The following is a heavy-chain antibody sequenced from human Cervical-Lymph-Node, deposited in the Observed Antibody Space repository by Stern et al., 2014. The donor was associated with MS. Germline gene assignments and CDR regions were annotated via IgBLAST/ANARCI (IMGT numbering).Heavy chain of an antibody. J-gene: IGHJ6*02. CDR2: TYPGDSDP. D-gene: IGHD5-18*01. CDR3: ARPGDDTAKYGLDV. Sequence: EEQLVESGAEVKKPGESLKISCKGSGYSFATYWIGWVRQMPGKGLEWMGSTYPGDSDPRYSPSSQGPVPISADKSISTAYLHWSSLKASDTAMYYCARPGDDTAKYGLDVWGQGTTVTVSS. V-gene: IGHV5-51*03. CDR1: GYSFATYW.